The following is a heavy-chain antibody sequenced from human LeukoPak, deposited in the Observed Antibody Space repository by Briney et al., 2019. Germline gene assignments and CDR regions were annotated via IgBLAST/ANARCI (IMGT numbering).Heavy chain of an antibody. CDR3: VRAPATNEWRCMDY. V-gene: IGHV3-7*01. Sequence: GGSLRLSCAASGFTFSTYWMGWVRQAPGKGLEWVANIKQDGSEKRYVDPVKGRFTISRDNVRNPLYLQMNSLRAEDTGVYYCVRAPATNEWRCMDYWGQGTLVTVSS. D-gene: IGHD2-8*02. CDR1: GFTFSTYW. CDR2: IKQDGSEK. J-gene: IGHJ4*02.